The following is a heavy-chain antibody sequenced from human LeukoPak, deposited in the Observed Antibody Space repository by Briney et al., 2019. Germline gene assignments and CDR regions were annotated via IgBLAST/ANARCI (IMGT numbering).Heavy chain of an antibody. D-gene: IGHD4-23*01. J-gene: IGHJ5*02. CDR1: GGSMRSDSSF. CDR3: ARELGSDYGGYSP. CDR2: IYATGNT. Sequence: SQTLSLTCTVSGGSMRSDSSFWSWIRQPAGKGLEWIGRIYATGNTNYNPSLERRVTISVDTSKNQFSLELTSVTAADTAVYYCARELGSDYGGYSPWGQGTLVTVSS. V-gene: IGHV4-61*02.